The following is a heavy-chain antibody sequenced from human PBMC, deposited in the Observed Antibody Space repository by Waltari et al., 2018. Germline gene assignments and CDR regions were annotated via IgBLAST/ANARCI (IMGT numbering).Heavy chain of an antibody. Sequence: EVQLVESGGGLVKPGGSLRLSCAASGFTFSSYSMNWVRQAPGKGLEWVSSISSGSSSIYSPDSWKGRFTISRDNAKNSLFLQMNILGAEDTAVYYCARARAATILGFPVKATEGMDVWGQGTTVTVSS. CDR1: GFTFSSYS. CDR2: ISSGSSSI. CDR3: ARARAATILGFPVKATEGMDV. D-gene: IGHD3-3*01. V-gene: IGHV3-21*01. J-gene: IGHJ6*02.